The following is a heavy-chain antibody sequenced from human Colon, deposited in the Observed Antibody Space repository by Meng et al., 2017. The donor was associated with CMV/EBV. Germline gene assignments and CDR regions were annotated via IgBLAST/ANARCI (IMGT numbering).Heavy chain of an antibody. CDR3: AKDMAF. CDR2: ISGSGATT. J-gene: IGHJ1*01. D-gene: IGHD3-10*01. V-gene: IGHV3-23*01. Sequence: LRLACAATGFTFHNFAMGWVRHAPGKGLEWVSSISGSGATTYYADSVKGRFTISRDNSKNTLYVQMDSLRAEDTGIYYCAKDMAFWGQGTLVTVSS. CDR1: GFTFHNFA.